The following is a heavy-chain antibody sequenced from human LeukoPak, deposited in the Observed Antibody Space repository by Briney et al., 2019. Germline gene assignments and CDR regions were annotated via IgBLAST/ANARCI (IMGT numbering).Heavy chain of an antibody. V-gene: IGHV3-7*01. D-gene: IGHD2-21*01. J-gene: IGHJ4*02. CDR1: GFTFRGYC. CDR2: INQDEGKK. CDR3: ARDGDCLIFPTDS. Sequence: AGGSLRLSCAASGFTFRGYCMSWVRQAPGKGLEWVANINQDEGKKYYLDSVKGRFTISRDNTKNSLYLQMISLRAEDTAVYYCARDGDCLIFPTDSWGQGTLLTVSS.